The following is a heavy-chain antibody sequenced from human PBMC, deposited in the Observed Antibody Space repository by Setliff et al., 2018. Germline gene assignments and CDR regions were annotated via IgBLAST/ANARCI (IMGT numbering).Heavy chain of an antibody. Sequence: SETLSLTCTVSGVSISSHYWSWVRQPPGKGLECIGDIYYTGSTKYNPSLWSRLTMSIDTSKKQFSLRLTSVSAADTAEYYCARLRKSTPHWYFDLWGRGTLVTVSS. CDR2: IYYTGST. D-gene: IGHD1-1*01. J-gene: IGHJ2*01. V-gene: IGHV4-59*11. CDR1: GVSISSHY. CDR3: ARLRKSTPHWYFDL.